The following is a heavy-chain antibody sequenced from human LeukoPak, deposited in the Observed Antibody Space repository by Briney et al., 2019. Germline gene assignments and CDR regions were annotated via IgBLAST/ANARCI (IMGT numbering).Heavy chain of an antibody. V-gene: IGHV3-23*01. CDR2: ISGSGYST. CDR1: GFTFSNYA. J-gene: IGHJ4*02. CDR3: AKDYGDYADYFHY. D-gene: IGHD4-17*01. Sequence: GGSLRLSCAASGFTFSNYAMNWVRQAPGKGLEWVSVISGSGYSTYYADSVKGRFTISRDNSKNTLYLQMNSLRAEDTAVYYCAKDYGDYADYFHYWGQGTLVTLSS.